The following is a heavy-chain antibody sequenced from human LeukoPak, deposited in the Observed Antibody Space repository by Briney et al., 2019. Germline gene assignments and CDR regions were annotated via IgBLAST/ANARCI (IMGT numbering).Heavy chain of an antibody. CDR1: GFTFSSYT. D-gene: IGHD3-10*01. CDR3: ARSTRYYGSAMYYFDD. Sequence: GGSLRLSCAASGFTFSSYTMHWVRQTPGKGLEYVSAITSSGGSTYYANSVKGRFTISRDNSKNTRYLQMGSRRSEDMAVYYCARSTRYYGSAMYYFDDWGQGTLVTVSS. V-gene: IGHV3-64*01. J-gene: IGHJ4*02. CDR2: ITSSGGST.